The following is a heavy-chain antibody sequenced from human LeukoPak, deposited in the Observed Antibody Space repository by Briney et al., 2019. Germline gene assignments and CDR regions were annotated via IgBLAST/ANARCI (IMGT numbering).Heavy chain of an antibody. Sequence: GGSQRLSCAASGLTIDDYAMHWVRQAPGKGLEWVSGISWNSGGIGYADSVKGRFTISRDNAKNSLYLQMNSLRAEDTALYYCAKGRWAVAGTSSDYWGQGTLVTVSS. CDR2: ISWNSGGI. CDR3: AKGRWAVAGTSSDY. J-gene: IGHJ4*02. CDR1: GLTIDDYA. D-gene: IGHD6-19*01. V-gene: IGHV3-9*01.